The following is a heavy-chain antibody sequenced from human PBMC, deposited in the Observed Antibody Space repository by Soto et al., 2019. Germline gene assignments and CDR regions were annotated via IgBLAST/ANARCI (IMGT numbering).Heavy chain of an antibody. V-gene: IGHV4-31*03. CDR3: ARSPEATVTAFDY. CDR2: IYYSGST. J-gene: IGHJ4*02. D-gene: IGHD4-17*01. Sequence: SETLSITCTVSGGSISSGGYYWSWIRQHPGKGLEWIGYIYYSGSTYYNPSLKSRVTISVDTSKNQFSLKLSSVTAADTAVYYCARSPEATVTAFDYWGQGTLVTVSS. CDR1: GGSISSGGYY.